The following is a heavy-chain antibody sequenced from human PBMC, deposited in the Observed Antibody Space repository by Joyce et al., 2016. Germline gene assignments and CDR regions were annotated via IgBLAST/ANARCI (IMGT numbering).Heavy chain of an antibody. CDR2: LSSSSSYI. CDR3: ARSSYTNGIFDY. CDR1: GFTFSSYS. V-gene: IGHV3-21*01. J-gene: IGHJ4*02. D-gene: IGHD2-8*01. Sequence: EVQLVESGGGLVKPGGSLRLSFAASGFTFSSYSMSWVRQAPGKGLEWVSYLSSSSSYIKYTDSVKGRFTISRDNAKNSLYLQMNSLRVEDTAVYYCARSSYTNGIFDYWGQGTLVTVSS.